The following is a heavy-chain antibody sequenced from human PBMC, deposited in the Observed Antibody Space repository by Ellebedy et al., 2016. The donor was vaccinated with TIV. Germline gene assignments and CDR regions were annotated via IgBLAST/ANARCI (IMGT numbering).Heavy chain of an antibody. CDR1: GGTFSSYA. J-gene: IGHJ3*02. CDR2: MNPNSGNT. CDR3: ARVYSLWVAASPDAFDI. V-gene: IGHV1-8*02. D-gene: IGHD2-15*01. Sequence: ASVKVSXXASGGTFSSYAISWVRQAPGQGLEWMGWMNPNSGNTGYAQKFQGRVTMTRNTSISTAYMELSSLRSEDTAVYYCARVYSLWVAASPDAFDIWGQGTMVTVSS.